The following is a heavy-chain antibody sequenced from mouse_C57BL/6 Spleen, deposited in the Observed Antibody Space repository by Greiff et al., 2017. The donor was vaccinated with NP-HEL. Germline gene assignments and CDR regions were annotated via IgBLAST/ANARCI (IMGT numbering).Heavy chain of an antibody. Sequence: QVQLQQSGAELAKPGASVKLSCKASGYTFTSYWMHWVKQRPGQGLEWIGYINPSSGYTKYNQKFKDKATLTADKSSSTAYMQLSSLTYEDSAVYYCARSPYDYDDAMDYWGQGTSVTVSS. CDR3: ARSPYDYDDAMDY. D-gene: IGHD2-4*01. J-gene: IGHJ4*01. CDR1: GYTFTSYW. V-gene: IGHV1-7*01. CDR2: INPSSGYT.